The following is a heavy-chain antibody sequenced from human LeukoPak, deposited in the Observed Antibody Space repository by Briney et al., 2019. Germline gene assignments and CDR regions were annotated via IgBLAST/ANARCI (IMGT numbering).Heavy chain of an antibody. CDR2: ISGSGGST. CDR1: GFTFSSYA. J-gene: IGHJ4*02. V-gene: IGHV3-23*01. Sequence: GGSLRLSCAASGFTFSSYAMSWVRQAPGKGLEWVSAISGSGGSTYYADSVKGRFTISRDNSKNTLYLQMNSLRAEDTALYYCAKGTSGIAVAGPVNYWGQGTLVTVSS. D-gene: IGHD6-19*01. CDR3: AKGTSGIAVAGPVNY.